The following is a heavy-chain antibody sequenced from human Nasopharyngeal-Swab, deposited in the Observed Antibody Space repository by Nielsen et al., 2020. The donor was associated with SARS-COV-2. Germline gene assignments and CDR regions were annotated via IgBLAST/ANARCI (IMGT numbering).Heavy chain of an antibody. CDR3: ARQPPTGSGRGGVDV. J-gene: IGHJ6*02. D-gene: IGHD3-10*01. Sequence: VRQMPGKGLEWMGRIDPSDSYTNYSPSFQGHVTISADKSISTAYLQWSSLKASGTAMYYCARQPPTGSGRGGVDVWGQGTTVTVSS. CDR2: IDPSDSYT. V-gene: IGHV5-10-1*01.